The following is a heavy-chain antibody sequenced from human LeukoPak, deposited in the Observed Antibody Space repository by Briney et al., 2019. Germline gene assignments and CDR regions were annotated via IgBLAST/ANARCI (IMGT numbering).Heavy chain of an antibody. Sequence: PSETLSLTCTVSGGSISSSNYYWGWIRQPPGKGLEWIGNIYYSGSTHYNPSLKSRVTISVDTSKNHFSLNLSSVTAADTAVYYCARRGAYSFGFIYYFDYWGQGTLVTVSS. CDR2: IYYSGST. CDR1: GGSISSSNYY. D-gene: IGHD5-18*01. V-gene: IGHV4-39*02. J-gene: IGHJ4*02. CDR3: ARRGAYSFGFIYYFDY.